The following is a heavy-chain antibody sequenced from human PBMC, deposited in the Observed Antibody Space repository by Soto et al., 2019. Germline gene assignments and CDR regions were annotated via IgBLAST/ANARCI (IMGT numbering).Heavy chain of an antibody. CDR2: ISSSSSTI. J-gene: IGHJ3*02. V-gene: IGHV3-48*02. Sequence: EVQLVESGGGSVQPGGSLRLSCAASGFTFSSYSMNWVRQAPGKGLEWVSYISSSSSTIYYADSVKGRFTISRDNAKNSLYLQMNSLRDEDTAVYYCADVGATRVGDAFDIWGQGTMVTVSS. D-gene: IGHD1-26*01. CDR1: GFTFSSYS. CDR3: ADVGATRVGDAFDI.